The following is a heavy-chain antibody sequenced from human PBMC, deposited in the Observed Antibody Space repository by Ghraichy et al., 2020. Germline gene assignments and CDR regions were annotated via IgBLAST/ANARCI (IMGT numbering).Heavy chain of an antibody. CDR1: GGSFSGYY. Sequence: SETLSLTCAVYGGSFSGYYWSWIRQPPGKGLEWIGEINHSGSTNYNPSLKSRVTISVDTSKNQFSLKLSSVTAADTAVYYCARVLGYCSSTSCYWHYYYYGMDVWGQGTTVTVSS. CDR2: INHSGST. J-gene: IGHJ6*02. V-gene: IGHV4-34*01. D-gene: IGHD2-2*03. CDR3: ARVLGYCSSTSCYWHYYYYGMDV.